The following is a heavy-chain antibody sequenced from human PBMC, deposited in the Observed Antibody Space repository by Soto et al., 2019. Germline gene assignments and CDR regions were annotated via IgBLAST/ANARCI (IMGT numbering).Heavy chain of an antibody. D-gene: IGHD3-9*01. Sequence: GEYLKISCTTSGYRFTIYLNGWVRPMPGKGLEWMGIIYPGDSDTRYSPSFQGQVTISVDKSISTAYLQWSSLQASDTAMYYCARGGNILTGYQYYFDYWGQGTPVTVSS. J-gene: IGHJ4*02. CDR3: ARGGNILTGYQYYFDY. CDR1: GYRFTIYL. CDR2: IYPGDSDT. V-gene: IGHV5-51*01.